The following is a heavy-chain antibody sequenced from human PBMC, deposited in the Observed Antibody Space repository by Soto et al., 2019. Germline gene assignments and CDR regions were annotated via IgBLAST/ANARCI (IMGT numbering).Heavy chain of an antibody. CDR1: GLTFSSYA. J-gene: IGHJ4*02. D-gene: IGHD3-10*01. Sequence: EVQLLESGGGLVQPGGSLRLSCAASGLTFSSYAMSWVRQAPGKGLEWVSVMGGRGGSAYYADSVKGRFTISRDNSKNTLYLQMNSLRAEDTAVYYCANSITPRFWGQGTLVTVSS. CDR3: ANSITPRF. CDR2: MGGRGGSA. V-gene: IGHV3-23*01.